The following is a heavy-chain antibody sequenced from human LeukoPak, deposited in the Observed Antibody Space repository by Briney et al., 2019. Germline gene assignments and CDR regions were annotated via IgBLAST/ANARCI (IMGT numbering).Heavy chain of an antibody. CDR2: IWYDGSNK. V-gene: IGHV3-33*08. D-gene: IGHD3-22*01. CDR3: ARGGYYDSSGYLY. J-gene: IGHJ4*02. Sequence: GGSLRLSCAASGFTFSSYWMSWVRQAPGKGLEWVAVIWYDGSNKYYADSVKGRFTISRDNSKNTLYLQMNSLRAEDTAVYYCARGGYYDSSGYLYWGQGTLVTVSS. CDR1: GFTFSSYW.